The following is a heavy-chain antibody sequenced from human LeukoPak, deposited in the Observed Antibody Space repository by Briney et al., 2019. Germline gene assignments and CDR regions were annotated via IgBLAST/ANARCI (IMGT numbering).Heavy chain of an antibody. D-gene: IGHD2-15*01. CDR1: GFTFSSYW. Sequence: GGSLRLSCAASGFTFSSYWMSWVRQAPGKGLEWVANIKQDGSEKYYVDFVKGRFTISRDNAKNSLYLQMNSLRAEDTAVYYCARNRLRATATYMDVWGKGTTVTVSS. J-gene: IGHJ6*04. CDR3: ARNRLRATATYMDV. CDR2: IKQDGSEK. V-gene: IGHV3-7*01.